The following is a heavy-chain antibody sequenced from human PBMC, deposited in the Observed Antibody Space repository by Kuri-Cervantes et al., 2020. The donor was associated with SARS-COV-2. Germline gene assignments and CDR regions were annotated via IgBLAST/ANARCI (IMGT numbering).Heavy chain of an antibody. CDR3: ARDRDGALVGYSGY. Sequence: ASVKVSCKASGYAFKNYFIHWVRQAPGQGLEWMGIINPSGGSASYAQKFQGRVTMTRDTFTSTVYMELSSLRSEDTAVYYCARDRDGALVGYSGYWGQGTLVTVSS. J-gene: IGHJ4*02. CDR1: GYAFKNYF. D-gene: IGHD1-26*01. CDR2: INPSGGSA. V-gene: IGHV1-46*02.